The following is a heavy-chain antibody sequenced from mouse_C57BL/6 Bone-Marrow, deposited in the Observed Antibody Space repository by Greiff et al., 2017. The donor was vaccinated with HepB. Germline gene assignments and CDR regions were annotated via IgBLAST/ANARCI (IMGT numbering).Heavy chain of an antibody. D-gene: IGHD2-4*01. CDR2: INPNNGGT. Sequence: EVQLQQSGPELVKPGASVKISCKASGYTFTDYYMNWVKQSHGKSLEWIGDINPNNGGTSYNQKFKGKATLTVDKSSSTAYMELRSLTSEDSAVYYCARSEGLGGFAYWGQGTLVTVSA. CDR3: ARSEGLGGFAY. CDR1: GYTFTDYY. V-gene: IGHV1-26*01. J-gene: IGHJ3*01.